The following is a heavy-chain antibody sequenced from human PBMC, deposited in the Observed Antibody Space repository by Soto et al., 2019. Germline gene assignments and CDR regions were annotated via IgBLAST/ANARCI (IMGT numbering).Heavy chain of an antibody. J-gene: IGHJ5*02. CDR2: ISYDGSKE. Sequence: QVQLVESGGGVVQPGRSLRLSCAASGFTFSSYGMHWVRQAPGTGLEWGATISYDGSKENYAESVKGRFTISRDNXXXXXXXXXXXXXXXXXXXXXXXXXXXXXXXXLHWFDPWGRGTQVSVSS. CDR1: GFTFSSYG. CDR3: XXXXXXXXXXLHWFDP. V-gene: IGHV3-30*03.